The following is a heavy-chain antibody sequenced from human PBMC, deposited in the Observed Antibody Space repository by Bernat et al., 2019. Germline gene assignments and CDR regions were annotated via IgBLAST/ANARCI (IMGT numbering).Heavy chain of an antibody. J-gene: IGHJ4*02. V-gene: IGHV3-48*01. Sequence: EVQLLESGGGLVQPGGSLRLSCAASGFTFSTYAMSWVRQAPGKGLEWVSYISASSSAIYYADSVKGRFTISRDNAKNSLYLQMNSLRAEDTAVYYCARALTTFDSWGQGTLVTVSS. CDR1: GFTFSTYA. CDR2: ISASSSAI. CDR3: ARALTTFDS. D-gene: IGHD3-22*01.